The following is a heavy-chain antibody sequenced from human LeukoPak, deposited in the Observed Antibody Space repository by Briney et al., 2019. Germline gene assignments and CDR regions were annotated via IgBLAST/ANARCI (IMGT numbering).Heavy chain of an antibody. CDR3: ARTTATDYGDFLYNYYYYTDV. Sequence: SETLSLTCTVSGGSISSSSYYWGWIRQPPGKGLEWIGSIYYSGSTYYNPSLKSRVTISVDTSKNQFSLKLSSVTAADTAVYYCARTTATDYGDFLYNYYYYTDVWGKGTTVTVSS. CDR2: IYYSGST. D-gene: IGHD4-17*01. CDR1: GGSISSSSYY. V-gene: IGHV4-39*01. J-gene: IGHJ6*03.